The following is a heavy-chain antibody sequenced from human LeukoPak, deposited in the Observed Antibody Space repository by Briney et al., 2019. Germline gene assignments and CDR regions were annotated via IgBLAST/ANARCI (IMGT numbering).Heavy chain of an antibody. CDR2: ISSSGSTI. J-gene: IGHJ1*01. CDR1: GFTFSSYE. D-gene: IGHD3-22*01. CDR3: AQGAYYYDSSGYYYWYFQH. V-gene: IGHV3-48*03. Sequence: GGSLRLSCAASGFTFSSYEMNWVRQAPGKGLEWVSYISSSGSTIYYADSVKGRFTISRDNAKNSLYLQLNSLRAEDTAVYYCAQGAYYYDSSGYYYWYFQHWGQGTLVTVSS.